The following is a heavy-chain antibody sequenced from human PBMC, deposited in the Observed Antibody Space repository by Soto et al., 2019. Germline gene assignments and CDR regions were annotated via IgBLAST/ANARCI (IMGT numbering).Heavy chain of an antibody. V-gene: IGHV3-30*18. CDR3: AKDRSYETDYYYYYGMDV. J-gene: IGHJ6*02. Sequence: VAVISYDGSNKYYADSVKGRFTISRDNSKNTLYLQMNSLRAEDTAVYYCAKDRSYETDYYYYYGMDVWGQGTTVTVSS. CDR2: ISYDGSNK. D-gene: IGHD5-18*01.